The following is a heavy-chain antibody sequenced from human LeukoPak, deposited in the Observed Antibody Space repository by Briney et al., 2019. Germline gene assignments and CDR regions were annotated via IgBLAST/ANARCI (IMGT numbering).Heavy chain of an antibody. V-gene: IGHV3-30-3*01. J-gene: IGHJ4*02. CDR3: ARDGSWWELHSYYFDY. D-gene: IGHD1-26*01. CDR2: ISYDGSNK. CDR1: GFTFSSYA. Sequence: GRSLRLSCAASGFTFSSYAMHWVRQAPGKGLEWVAVISYDGSNKYYADSVKGRFTISRDNSKNTLYLQMNSLRAEDTAVYCCARDGSWWELHSYYFDYWGQGTLVTVSS.